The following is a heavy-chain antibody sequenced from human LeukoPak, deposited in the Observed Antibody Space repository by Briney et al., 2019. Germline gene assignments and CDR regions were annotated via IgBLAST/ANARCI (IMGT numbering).Heavy chain of an antibody. Sequence: GRSLRLSCAASGCTFSSYAMHWVRQAPGKGLEWLAVIWFDGSNKFYADSVKGRFTISRDNSENTLYLQMNSLRVEDTAVYYCARATGTTSNYYYGMEVWGKGTTVTVSS. D-gene: IGHD1-1*01. CDR2: IWFDGSNK. CDR3: ARATGTTSNYYYGMEV. V-gene: IGHV3-33*08. J-gene: IGHJ6*04. CDR1: GCTFSSYA.